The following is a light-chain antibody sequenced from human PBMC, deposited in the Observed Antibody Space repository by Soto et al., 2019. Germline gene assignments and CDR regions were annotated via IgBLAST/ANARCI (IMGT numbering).Light chain of an antibody. CDR3: QQYNNWPPYT. J-gene: IGKJ2*01. CDR1: QSVSSN. V-gene: IGKV3-15*01. Sequence: EIVMTQSPATLSVSPGERATLSCRASQSVSSNLAWYQQIPGQAPRLIIYGASTRATGIPARFSGSGSGTDFTLTISSLQSEDFAVYYCQQYNNWPPYTFGQGTKLEIK. CDR2: GAS.